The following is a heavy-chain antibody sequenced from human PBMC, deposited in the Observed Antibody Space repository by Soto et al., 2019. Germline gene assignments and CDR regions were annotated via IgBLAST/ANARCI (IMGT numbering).Heavy chain of an antibody. D-gene: IGHD3-22*01. CDR2: IYHTGST. J-gene: IGHJ4*02. CDR1: GDSISSGGYS. CDR3: ARAHYGPSGYYFDS. V-gene: IGHV4-30-2*01. Sequence: QVQLQESGSGLVKPSQTLSLTCTVSGDSISSGGYSWSWIRQPPQKGLEWIGYIYHTGSTSYSPSLKSRVTISVDKSKNQFSPILNSVTAADTAIYYCARAHYGPSGYYFDSWGQGTLFTVSS.